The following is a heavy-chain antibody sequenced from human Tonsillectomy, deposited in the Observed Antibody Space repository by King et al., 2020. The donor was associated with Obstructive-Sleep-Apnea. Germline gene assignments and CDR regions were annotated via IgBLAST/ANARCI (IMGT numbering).Heavy chain of an antibody. Sequence: TLKESGPTLVKPTQTLTLTCTFSGFSLSTRGVGVGWIRQPPGKALEWLAHIYWDDDKRYSPSLKSRLTITKDTSKNQVVLIMTDMDPVDTATYYCAHFTILRFGEGPCDYWGQGTLVTVSS. D-gene: IGHD3-10*01. CDR2: IYWDDDK. CDR3: AHFTILRFGEGPCDY. V-gene: IGHV2-5*02. J-gene: IGHJ4*02. CDR1: GFSLSTRGVG.